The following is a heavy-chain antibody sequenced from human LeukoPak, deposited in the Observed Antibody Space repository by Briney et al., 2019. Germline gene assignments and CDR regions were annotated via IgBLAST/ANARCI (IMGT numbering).Heavy chain of an antibody. V-gene: IGHV3-69-1*01. CDR2: ISSSSYI. D-gene: IGHD4-17*01. CDR3: AREISYGDYPSGDAFDN. CDR1: GFTFSNAW. J-gene: IGHJ3*02. Sequence: PGGSLRLSCAASGFTFSNAWMNWVRQAPGKGLEWVSSISSSSYIYYADSVKGRFTISRDNAENSLYLQMNSLRAEDTAVYFCAREISYGDYPSGDAFDNWGQGTMVTVSS.